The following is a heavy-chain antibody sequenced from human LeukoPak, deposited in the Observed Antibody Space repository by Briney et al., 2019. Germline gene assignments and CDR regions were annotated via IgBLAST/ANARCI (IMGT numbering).Heavy chain of an antibody. CDR1: GFTFSSYS. V-gene: IGHV3-21*01. Sequence: GGSLRLSCAASGFTFSSYSMNWVRQAPGRGLEWVSSISSSSSYIYYADSVKGRFTISRDNAKNSLYLQMNSLRAEDTAVYYCARGPKWECSNGACSPLCWGQGTLVTVSS. D-gene: IGHD2-8*01. CDR2: ISSSSSYI. CDR3: ARGPKWECSNGACSPLC. J-gene: IGHJ4*02.